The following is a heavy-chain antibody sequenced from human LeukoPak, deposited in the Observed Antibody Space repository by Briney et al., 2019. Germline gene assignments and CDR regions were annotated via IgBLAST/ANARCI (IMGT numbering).Heavy chain of an antibody. Sequence: GGSLRLSCAASGLTFTNHAMTWVRQAPGKGLEWVSTISDSGGATYYVDSVKGRFTISRDNSKNTVYLQMNGLRVEDTAVYYCARGAELLWFDPWGQGTLVSVSS. D-gene: IGHD1-14*01. CDR2: ISDSGGAT. CDR1: GLTFTNHA. V-gene: IGHV3-23*01. CDR3: ARGAELLWFDP. J-gene: IGHJ5*02.